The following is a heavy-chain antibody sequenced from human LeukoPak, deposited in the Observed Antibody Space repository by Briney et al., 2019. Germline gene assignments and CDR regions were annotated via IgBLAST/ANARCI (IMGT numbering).Heavy chain of an antibody. CDR1: GFTVSSNS. D-gene: IGHD4/OR15-4a*01. V-gene: IGHV3-53*01. J-gene: IGHJ4*02. CDR3: ARRAGAYSHPYDY. Sequence: GGSLRLSCTVSGFTVSSNSMSWVRQAPGKGLEWVSFIYSDNTHYSDSVKGRFTISRDNSKNTLYLQMNSLRDEDTAVYYCARRAGAYSHPYDYWGQGTLVTVSS. CDR2: IYSDNT.